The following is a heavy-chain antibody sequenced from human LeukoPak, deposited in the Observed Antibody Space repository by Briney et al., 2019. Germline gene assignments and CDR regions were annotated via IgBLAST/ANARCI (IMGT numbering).Heavy chain of an antibody. CDR2: FGTRSTSI. V-gene: IGHV3-21*01. J-gene: IGHJ4*02. Sequence: GGSLRLSCTASGFTFSGYSMNWIRQAPGKGLEWVSSFGTRSTSIYHAGSVKGRFAISRDNAKNSLYLQMNSMRAKDTALYYCAREVSEGFDFWGQGTLVTASS. CDR1: GFTFSGYS. D-gene: IGHD3-22*01. CDR3: AREVSEGFDF.